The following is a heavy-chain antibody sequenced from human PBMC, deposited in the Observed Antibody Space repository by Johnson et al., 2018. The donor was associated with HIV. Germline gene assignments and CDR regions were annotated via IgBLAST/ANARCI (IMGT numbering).Heavy chain of an antibody. J-gene: IGHJ3*02. CDR3: ARKGSSGFGGIDAFDI. V-gene: IGHV3-30*04. CDR2: ISYDGSNK. CDR1: GFTFSSYA. Sequence: VQLMESGGGVVQPGRSLRLYCAASGFTFSSYAMHWVRQAPGKGLEWVAVISYDGSNKYYADSVKGRFTISRDNAKKSLYLQMNSLRVEDTAVYYCARKGSSGFGGIDAFDIWGQGTMVTVSS. D-gene: IGHD3-22*01.